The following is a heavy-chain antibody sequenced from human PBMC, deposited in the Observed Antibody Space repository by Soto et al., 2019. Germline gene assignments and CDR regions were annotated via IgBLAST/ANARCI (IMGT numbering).Heavy chain of an antibody. J-gene: IGHJ4*02. CDR2: IIPIFGTA. V-gene: IGHV1-69*12. D-gene: IGHD1-7*01. CDR1: GGTFSSYA. CDR3: ARVRIGTTSYYFDY. Sequence: QVQLVQSGAEVKKPGSSVKVSCKASGGTFSSYAISWVRQAPGQGLEWMGGIIPIFGTANYAQKFQGRATITADESTSTAYMELSSLRSEDTAVYYCARVRIGTTSYYFDYWGQGTLVTVSS.